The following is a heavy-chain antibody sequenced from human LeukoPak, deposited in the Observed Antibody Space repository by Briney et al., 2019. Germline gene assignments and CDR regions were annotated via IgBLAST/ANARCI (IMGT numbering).Heavy chain of an antibody. CDR2: ISSGDSST. CDR1: GFTFSSYA. Sequence: GGSLRLSCAASGFTFSSYAMSWVRQAPGKGLQWVSGISSGDSSTYYTDSVKGRFTISRDNSKNTLYLQINSLRAEDTAVYYCAKCMSGSGVCLNFDSWGQGILVTVSS. D-gene: IGHD2-21*02. J-gene: IGHJ4*02. CDR3: AKCMSGSGVCLNFDS. V-gene: IGHV3-23*01.